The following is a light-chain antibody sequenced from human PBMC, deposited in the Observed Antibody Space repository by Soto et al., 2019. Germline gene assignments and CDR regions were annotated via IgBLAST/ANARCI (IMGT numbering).Light chain of an antibody. CDR1: SSNIGNNY. CDR2: DNN. Sequence: QSVLTQPPSVFAAPGQKVTISCSGSSSNIGNNYVSWYQQVPGTAPKLLIYDNNKRPSGNPDRFSGSKSGTSATLGISGLQTGDEADYYCGTWDSSLSVHVFGTGTKVTVL. CDR3: GTWDSSLSVHV. V-gene: IGLV1-51*01. J-gene: IGLJ1*01.